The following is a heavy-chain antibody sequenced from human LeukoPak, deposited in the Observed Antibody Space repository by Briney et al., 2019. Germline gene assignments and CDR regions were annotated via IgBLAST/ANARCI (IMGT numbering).Heavy chain of an antibody. V-gene: IGHV4-34*01. D-gene: IGHD3-22*01. CDR3: ARGRHYYDSSGYYYNY. CDR2: INHSGST. CDR1: GASFGAYY. J-gene: IGHJ4*02. Sequence: SETLSLTCAVYGASFGAYYWSWIRQPPGKGLEWIGEINHSGSTNYNPSLKSRVTISVDTSKNQFSLKLSSVTAADTAVYYCARGRHYYDSSGYYYNYWGQGTLVTVSS.